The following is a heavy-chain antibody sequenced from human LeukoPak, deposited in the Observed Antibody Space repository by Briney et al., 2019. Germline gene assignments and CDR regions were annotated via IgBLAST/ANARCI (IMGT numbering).Heavy chain of an antibody. CDR2: ISSSSSTI. D-gene: IGHD2-2*01. CDR3: ARDQGYCSSTSCQYWYFDL. CDR1: GFSSSSYS. Sequence: PGGSLRLSCAASGFSSSSYSMNWVRQAPGKGLEWVSYISSSSSTIYYADSVKGRFTISRDNAKNSLDLQMNSLRAEDTAVYYCARDQGYCSSTSCQYWYFDLWGRGTLVTVSS. V-gene: IGHV3-48*04. J-gene: IGHJ2*01.